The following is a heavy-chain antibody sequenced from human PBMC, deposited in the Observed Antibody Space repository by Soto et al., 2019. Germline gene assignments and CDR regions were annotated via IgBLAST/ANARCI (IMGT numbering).Heavy chain of an antibody. D-gene: IGHD3-3*01. Sequence: QVRLVQSGAEVRRPGASVKVSCKAPGDTFTSYYLNWVRQAPGQGLEWMGVINPHGGSTKYAQKVQGRVPMTRDTSRSTVYMELRSLRSDDTAIYYCARSSGGNFGIIIEGSNWFDPWGQGTLVTVSS. CDR1: GDTFTSYY. J-gene: IGHJ5*02. CDR2: INPHGGST. CDR3: ARSSGGNFGIIIEGSNWFDP. V-gene: IGHV1-46*01.